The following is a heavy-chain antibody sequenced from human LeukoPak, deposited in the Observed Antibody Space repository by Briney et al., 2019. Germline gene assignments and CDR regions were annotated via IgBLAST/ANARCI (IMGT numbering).Heavy chain of an antibody. J-gene: IGHJ4*02. Sequence: PGGSLRLSCAASGFTVSSNYMSWVRQAPGKGLEWVSVIYTGGSTYYADSVEGRFTISRDNSKNTLYLQMNSLRAEDTAVYYCARGGYSKMAPLDYWGQGTLVTVSS. D-gene: IGHD2-15*01. V-gene: IGHV3-66*01. CDR1: GFTVSSNY. CDR3: ARGGYSKMAPLDY. CDR2: IYTGGST.